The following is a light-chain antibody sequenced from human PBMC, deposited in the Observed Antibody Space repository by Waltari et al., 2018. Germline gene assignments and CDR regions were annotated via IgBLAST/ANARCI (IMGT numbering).Light chain of an antibody. V-gene: IGLV2-14*01. CDR2: DVS. J-gene: IGLJ1*01. Sequence: QSALTQPASVSGSRGQSITISCTGTSSDVGSYNYVSWYQQHPGKAPKLMIYDVSKRPSGVSIRFSGSKSGNTTSLTISGLQAEDEADYYCTSYTSSNTYVFGTGTKVTVL. CDR3: TSYTSSNTYV. CDR1: SSDVGSYNY.